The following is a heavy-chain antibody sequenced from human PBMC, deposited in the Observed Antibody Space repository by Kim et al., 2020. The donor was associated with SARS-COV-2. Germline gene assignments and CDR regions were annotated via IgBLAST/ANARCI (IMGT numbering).Heavy chain of an antibody. CDR2: IYTSGST. CDR1: GGSISSGSYY. V-gene: IGHV4-61*02. D-gene: IGHD4-4*01. CDR3: ARTEMTTTYYFDY. Sequence: SETLSLTCTVSGGSISSGSYYWSWIRQPAGKGLEWNGRIYTSGSTNYNPSLKSRVTISLDTSKNQFSLKLNSVTAADTAVYYCARTEMTTTYYFDYWGQGTLVTVSS. J-gene: IGHJ4*02.